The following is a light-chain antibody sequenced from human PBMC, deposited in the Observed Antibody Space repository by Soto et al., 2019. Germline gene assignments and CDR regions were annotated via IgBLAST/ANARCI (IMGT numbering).Light chain of an antibody. CDR2: EVT. CDR3: SSYTSSNTPV. J-gene: IGLJ2*01. V-gene: IGLV2-14*01. Sequence: QSALTQPASVSGSPGQSITISCTGTSSDVGGYNYVSWYQHHPGKAPKLMIYEVTNRPSGVSNRFSGSKSGNTASLTISGLQAEDEADYYCSSYTSSNTPVFGGGTKVTVL. CDR1: SSDVGGYNY.